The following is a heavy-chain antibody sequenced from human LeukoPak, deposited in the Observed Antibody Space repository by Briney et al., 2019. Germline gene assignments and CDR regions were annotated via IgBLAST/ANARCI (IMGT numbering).Heavy chain of an antibody. J-gene: IGHJ6*02. CDR1: GFALSSHW. CDR3: ARNNGMNV. V-gene: IGHV3-7*03. CDR2: VNRDGSET. Sequence: GGSLRLSCAASGFALSSHWMTWVRQVPGRGPEWVANVNRDGSETYYLDSVKGRFTISKDNARNSLYLQMNSLRAEDTALYHCARNNGMNVWGQGTTVIVSS.